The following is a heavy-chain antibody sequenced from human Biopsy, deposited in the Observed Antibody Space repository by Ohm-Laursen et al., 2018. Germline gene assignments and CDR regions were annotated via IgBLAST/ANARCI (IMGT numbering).Heavy chain of an antibody. CDR3: ARVPAYPSIDGYYGLDL. D-gene: IGHD3-9*01. V-gene: IGHV1-2*02. J-gene: IGHJ6*02. CDR2: INPNSGNA. Sequence: ASVKVSCKASGYTFAGYYPHWVRQAPGHGLEWMGWINPNSGNANYAQSFQGRLTVTRDASISTAYMELTSLTFDDTAIHYCARVPAYPSIDGYYGLDLWGQGTTVIVSS. CDR1: GYTFAGYY.